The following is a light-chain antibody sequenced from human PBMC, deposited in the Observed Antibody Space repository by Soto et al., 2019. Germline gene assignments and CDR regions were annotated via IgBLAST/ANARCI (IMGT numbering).Light chain of an antibody. J-gene: IGLJ1*01. CDR3: SSYTSSSTLFV. CDR1: SSDVGLYNY. V-gene: IGLV2-14*01. Sequence: QSALTQPASVSGSPGQSITISCTGTSSDVGLYNYVSWYQQYPGKAPKLLIYEVSNRPSGVSNRFSGSKSGNTASLTIFGLQAEDEADYYCSSYTSSSTLFVFGSGTKLTVL. CDR2: EVS.